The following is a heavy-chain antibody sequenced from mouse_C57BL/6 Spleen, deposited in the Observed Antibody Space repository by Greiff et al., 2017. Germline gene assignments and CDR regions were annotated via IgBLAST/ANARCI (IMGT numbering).Heavy chain of an antibody. CDR2: IDPSDSYT. CDR1: GYTFTSYW. Sequence: VQLQQPGAELVMPGASVKLSCKASGYTFTSYWMHWVKQRPGQGLEWIGEIDPSDSYTNYNQKFKGKSTLTVDKSSSTAYMQLSSLTSEDSAVCYCARSYGNSLEAMDYWGQGTSVTVSS. V-gene: IGHV1-69*01. J-gene: IGHJ4*01. D-gene: IGHD2-1*01. CDR3: ARSYGNSLEAMDY.